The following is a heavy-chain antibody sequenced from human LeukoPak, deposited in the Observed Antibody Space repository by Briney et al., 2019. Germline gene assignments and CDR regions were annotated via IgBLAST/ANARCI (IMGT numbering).Heavy chain of an antibody. Sequence: GGSLRLSCAASGFTFSSCAMSWVRQAPGRGLEWVSVINNSGRTIYYADSVKGRFTISRDNSKNTLHLQMNSLRAEDTAVYFCAKPIYTSGWINSFDSWGQGTLVTVSS. CDR1: GFTFSSCA. CDR3: AKPIYTSGWINSFDS. J-gene: IGHJ5*01. CDR2: INNSGRTI. D-gene: IGHD6-19*01. V-gene: IGHV3-23*01.